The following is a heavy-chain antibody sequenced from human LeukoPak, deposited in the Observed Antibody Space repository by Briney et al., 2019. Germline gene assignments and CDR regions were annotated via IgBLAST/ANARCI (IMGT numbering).Heavy chain of an antibody. CDR3: AKETPYPYGDYEGD. CDR2: INRSGGST. J-gene: IGHJ4*02. V-gene: IGHV3-23*01. D-gene: IGHD4-17*01. Sequence: GGSLTLSCAASGFTFSSYSMSWLRQAPGKGLEWVSAINRSGGSTYYADSVKCRITISRDDSKNTLYLQMTSMRAEDTAVYYCAKETPYPYGDYEGDWGQGTLVTVSS. CDR1: GFTFSSYS.